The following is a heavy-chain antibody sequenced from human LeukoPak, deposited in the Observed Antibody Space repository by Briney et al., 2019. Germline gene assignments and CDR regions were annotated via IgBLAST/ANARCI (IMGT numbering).Heavy chain of an antibody. V-gene: IGHV3-48*04. CDR2: ISSSGSTI. CDR1: GFTFSDYI. D-gene: IGHD1-26*01. J-gene: IGHJ4*02. CDR3: ARGDSGSYYFDY. Sequence: GGSLRLSCAASGFTFSDYIVNWVRQAPGKGLEWVSYISSSGSTIYYADSVKGRFTISRDNAKNSLYLQMNSLRAEDTAVYYCARGDSGSYYFDYWGQGTLVTVSS.